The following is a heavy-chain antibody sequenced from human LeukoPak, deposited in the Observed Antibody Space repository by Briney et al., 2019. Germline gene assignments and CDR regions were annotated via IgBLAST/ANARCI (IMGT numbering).Heavy chain of an antibody. CDR3: ARISGTLCFDL. CDR1: GFSVSYNY. CDR2: IYAGGDT. J-gene: IGHJ4*02. Sequence: GGSLRLSCAASGFSVSYNYMSWVRQAPARGLEWVSVIYAGGDTYYADSVKGRFTISRDNSKNTVYLQMHSLRADDTADYYCARISGTLCFDLWGLGTLVTVPS. V-gene: IGHV3-66*01. D-gene: IGHD1-7*01.